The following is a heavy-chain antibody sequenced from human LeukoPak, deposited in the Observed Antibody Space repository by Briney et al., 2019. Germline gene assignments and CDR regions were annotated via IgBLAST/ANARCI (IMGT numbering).Heavy chain of an antibody. J-gene: IGHJ4*02. CDR1: GFTFSSYS. Sequence: GGSLRLSCADSGFTFSSYSMNWVRQAPGKGLEWVSSISSSSSYIYYADSVKGRFTISRDNAKNSLYLQMNSLRAEDTAVYYCARDPFGSGGLRWGQGTLVTVSS. CDR2: ISSSSSYI. D-gene: IGHD3-3*01. V-gene: IGHV3-21*01. CDR3: ARDPFGSGGLR.